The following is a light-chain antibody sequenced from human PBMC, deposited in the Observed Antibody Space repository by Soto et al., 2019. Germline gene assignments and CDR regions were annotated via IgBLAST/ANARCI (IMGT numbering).Light chain of an antibody. CDR1: SSNIGAGYD. CDR3: QSYDSSLDVV. V-gene: IGLV1-40*01. J-gene: IGLJ2*01. Sequence: QLVLTQPPSVSGAPGQRVTISCTGSSSNIGAGYDVHWYQQLPGTAPKLLIYGNSNRPSGVPDRFSGSKSGTSASLAITGLQAEDEADYYCQSYDSSLDVVFGGGTKVTVL. CDR2: GNS.